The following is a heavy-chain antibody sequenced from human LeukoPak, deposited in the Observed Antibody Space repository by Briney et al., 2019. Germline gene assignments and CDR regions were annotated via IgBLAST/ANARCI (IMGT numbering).Heavy chain of an antibody. CDR3: ARDHRGVFDY. D-gene: IGHD3-10*01. V-gene: IGHV3-7*01. CDR1: GFTFSRYW. J-gene: IGHJ4*02. Sequence: PGGSLRLSCGASGFTFSRYWMSWVRQAPGKGLEWVANINQDGSEKYYVDSVKGRFTISRDNAKNSLYLQMNSLRAEDTAVYYCARDHRGVFDYWGQGTLVTVSS. CDR2: INQDGSEK.